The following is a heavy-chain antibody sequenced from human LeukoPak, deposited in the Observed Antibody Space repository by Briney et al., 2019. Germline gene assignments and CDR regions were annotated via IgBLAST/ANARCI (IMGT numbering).Heavy chain of an antibody. CDR2: INHSGST. D-gene: IGHD6-13*01. CDR1: GGSFSGYY. J-gene: IGHJ4*02. CDR3: ARVSAAAGTGVEFDY. Sequence: SETLSLTCAVYGGSFSGYYWSWIRQPPGQGLEWIGEINHSGSTNYNPSLKSRVTISVDTSKNQFSLKLSSVTAADTAVYYCARVSAAAGTGVEFDYWGQGTLVTVSS. V-gene: IGHV4-34*01.